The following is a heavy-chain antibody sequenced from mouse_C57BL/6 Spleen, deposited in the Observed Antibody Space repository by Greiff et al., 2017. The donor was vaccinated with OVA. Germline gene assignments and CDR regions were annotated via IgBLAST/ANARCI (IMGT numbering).Heavy chain of an antibody. CDR3: ARPRDGNEAWFAY. CDR2: ISSGGSYT. D-gene: IGHD2-1*01. J-gene: IGHJ3*01. CDR1: GFTFSSYG. Sequence: EVHLVESGGDLVKPGGSLKLSCAASGFTFSSYGMSWVRQTPDKRLEWVATISSGGSYTYYPDSVKGRFTISRDNAKNTLYLQMSSLKSEDTAMYYCARPRDGNEAWFAYWGQGTLVTVSA. V-gene: IGHV5-6*01.